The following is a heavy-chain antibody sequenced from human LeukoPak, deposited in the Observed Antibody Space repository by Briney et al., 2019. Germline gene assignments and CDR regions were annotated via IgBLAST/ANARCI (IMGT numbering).Heavy chain of an antibody. CDR3: ARQGPYYYGSGNSRKGDYNWFDP. CDR1: GGSISSGSYY. D-gene: IGHD3-10*01. Sequence: KPSETLSLTCTVSGGSISSGSYYWSWIRQPAGKGLEWIGRIYTSGSTNYNPSLKSRVTISVDKSKNQFSLKLSSVTAADTAVYYCARQGPYYYGSGNSRKGDYNWFDPWGQGTLVTVSS. V-gene: IGHV4-61*02. J-gene: IGHJ5*02. CDR2: IYTSGST.